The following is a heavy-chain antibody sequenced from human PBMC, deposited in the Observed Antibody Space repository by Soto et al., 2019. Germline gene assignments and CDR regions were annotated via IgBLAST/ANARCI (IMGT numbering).Heavy chain of an antibody. J-gene: IGHJ6*02. CDR1: CGSVSSGSYY. CDR2: IYYSGST. D-gene: IGHD2-21*02. CDR3: ARDVVVTARGTYYYGMDV. V-gene: IGHV4-61*01. Sequence: SETLSLTCTVSCGSVSSGSYYWSWIRQPPGKGLEWIGYIYYSGSTNYNPSLKSRVTISVDTSKNQFSLKLSSVTAADTAVYYCARDVVVTARGTYYYGMDVWGQGTTVTVS.